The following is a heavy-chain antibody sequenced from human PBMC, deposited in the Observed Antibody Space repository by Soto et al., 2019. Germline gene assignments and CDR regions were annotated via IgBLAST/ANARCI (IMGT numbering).Heavy chain of an antibody. Sequence: HLAQSGPEVKRPGASVKISRKASGFIFTDWFMHWVRQAPGHGPEWMGIVKTSGGNSIYSQKFQVRVSMTRDTSTSTLYVELSSLTSADTAVYYCAKEGAIPGEVDAWGQGTLVTVSS. CDR1: GFIFTDWF. CDR3: AKEGAIPGEVDA. V-gene: IGHV1-46*01. J-gene: IGHJ1*01. CDR2: VKTSGGNS. D-gene: IGHD2-21*01.